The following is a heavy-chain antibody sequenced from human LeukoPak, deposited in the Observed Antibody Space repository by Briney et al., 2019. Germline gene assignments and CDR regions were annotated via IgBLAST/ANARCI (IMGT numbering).Heavy chain of an antibody. CDR3: ARDLGYDFWSGSLTGY. J-gene: IGHJ4*02. Sequence: GGSLRLSCAASGFTFSNYWMSWVRQAPGKGLEWLANIKEDGSIIRYLDSVKGRFTVSRDNAKNSIYVQMDSLRAEDTAMYYCARDLGYDFWSGSLTGYWGQGTLVTVSS. CDR2: IKEDGSII. V-gene: IGHV3-7*01. D-gene: IGHD3-3*01. CDR1: GFTFSNYW.